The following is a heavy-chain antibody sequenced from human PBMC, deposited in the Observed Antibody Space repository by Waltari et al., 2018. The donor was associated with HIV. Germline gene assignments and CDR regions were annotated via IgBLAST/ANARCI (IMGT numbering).Heavy chain of an antibody. CDR3: GRERFLEWLLYTGGGIDY. D-gene: IGHD3-3*01. CDR1: GFSFSPHK. V-gene: IGHV3-21*01. J-gene: IGHJ4*02. CDR2: ISSAGSYT. Sequence: EVQLVESGGGLVKPGGSLRLSCAASGFSFSPHKIKWFRQVQGRGLEWVSSISSAGSYTFYADSVKGRFTITRDNAKNSLYLQMNSLRVEDTAMYYCGRERFLEWLLYTGGGIDYWGQGTLVTVSS.